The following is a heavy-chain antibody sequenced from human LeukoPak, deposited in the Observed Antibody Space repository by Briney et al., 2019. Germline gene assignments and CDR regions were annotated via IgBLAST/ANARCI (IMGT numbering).Heavy chain of an antibody. CDR1: GYTFTGYY. J-gene: IGHJ6*03. V-gene: IGHV1-2*02. CDR3: AKDRAYYDILTGYLNYYYYYYMDV. Sequence: ASAKVSCKASGYTFTGYYMHWVRQAPGQGLEWMGWINPNSGGTNYAQKFQGRVTMTRDTSISTAYMELSRLRSDDTAVYYCAKDRAYYDILTGYLNYYYYYYMDVWGKGTTVTISS. D-gene: IGHD3-9*01. CDR2: INPNSGGT.